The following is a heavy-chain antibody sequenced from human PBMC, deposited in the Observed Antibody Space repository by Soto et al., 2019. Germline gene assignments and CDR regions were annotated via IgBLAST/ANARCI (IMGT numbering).Heavy chain of an antibody. D-gene: IGHD3-9*01. CDR1: VFSFSSYG. V-gene: IGHV3-23*01. CDR3: VKVSTFYDILTGYYSTNFFDP. J-gene: IGHJ5*02. CDR2: ISGFGDST. Sequence: GGSLRLSCAASVFSFSSYGMSWVRQAPGKGLEWVSGISGFGDSTYYADSVKGRFTISRDNSKNTLYLQMNSLRPEDTAVYYCVKVSTFYDILTGYYSTNFFDPWGQGTLVTVSS.